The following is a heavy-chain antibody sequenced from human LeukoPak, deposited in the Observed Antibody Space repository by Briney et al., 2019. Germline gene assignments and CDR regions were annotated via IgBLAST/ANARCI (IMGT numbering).Heavy chain of an antibody. CDR3: ARAIFPGDPPDYFDY. V-gene: IGHV3-30-3*01. CDR2: ISYDGSNK. Sequence: GGSLRLSCAASGFTFSSYAMHWVRQAPGKGLEWVAVISYDGSNKYYADSVKGRFTISRDNSKNTLYLQMNSLRAEDTAVYYCARAIFPGDPPDYFDYWGQGTLVTVSS. J-gene: IGHJ4*02. D-gene: IGHD4-17*01. CDR1: GFTFSSYA.